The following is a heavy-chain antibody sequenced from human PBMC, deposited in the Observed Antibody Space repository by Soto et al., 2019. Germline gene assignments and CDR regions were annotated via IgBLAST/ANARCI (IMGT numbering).Heavy chain of an antibody. D-gene: IGHD4-17*01. CDR3: ARDFRPPYGVRYFDY. V-gene: IGHV3-53*04. CDR2: IYSGGST. Sequence: EVQLVESGGGLVQPGGSLRLSCAASGFTVSSNYMSWVRQAPVKWLEWGSVIYSGGSTYYADSVKGRFTISRHNSKNTLYLLMNSLRAEDTAVYYCARDFRPPYGVRYFDYWGQGTLVTVSS. J-gene: IGHJ4*02. CDR1: GFTVSSNY.